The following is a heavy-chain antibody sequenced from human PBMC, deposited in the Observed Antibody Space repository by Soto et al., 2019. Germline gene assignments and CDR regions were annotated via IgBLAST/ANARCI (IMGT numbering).Heavy chain of an antibody. J-gene: IGHJ6*02. Sequence: GASVKVSCKASGYTFTKYTTHWLRQAPGQRLEWMGWINAGNSNTKVSQNFQGRVTITRDTSASTAYMELSSLRSEDTAVYYCARVGCSRTICLFDGDNYSGMDVWGQGTTVTVSS. CDR1: GYTFTKYT. CDR3: ARVGCSRTICLFDGDNYSGMDV. CDR2: INAGNSNT. D-gene: IGHD2-2*01. V-gene: IGHV1-3*01.